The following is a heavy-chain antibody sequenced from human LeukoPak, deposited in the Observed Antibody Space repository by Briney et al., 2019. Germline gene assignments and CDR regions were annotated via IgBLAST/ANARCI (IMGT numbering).Heavy chain of an antibody. CDR1: GFTFSSYW. CDR3: ARDLSGIAGYTYGRGIDH. J-gene: IGHJ4*02. D-gene: IGHD5-18*01. V-gene: IGHV3-74*01. CDR2: INSDGSST. Sequence: GGSLRLSCAASGFTFSSYWMHWVRQAPGKGLVWVSRINSDGSSTSYADSVKGRFTISRDNAKTSLYLQMNSLRAEDTAVYYCARDLSGIAGYTYGRGIDHWGQGTLVTVSS.